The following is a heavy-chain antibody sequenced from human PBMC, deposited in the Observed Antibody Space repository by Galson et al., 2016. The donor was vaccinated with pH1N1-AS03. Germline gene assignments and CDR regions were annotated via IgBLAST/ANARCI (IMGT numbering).Heavy chain of an antibody. CDR1: DDTFNSHG. CDR3: ARMEKRWGDAYDF. V-gene: IGHV1-18*01. J-gene: IGHJ3*01. CDR2: ISANNGDT. D-gene: IGHD1/OR15-1a*01. Sequence: SVKASCKASDDTFNSHGISWVRQAHGQGLEWMRWISANNGDTNYAQTFQGRVPMTTDTSTNTTYMELRSLRSDDTAVYYCARMEKRWGDAYDFWGQGTMVTVSS.